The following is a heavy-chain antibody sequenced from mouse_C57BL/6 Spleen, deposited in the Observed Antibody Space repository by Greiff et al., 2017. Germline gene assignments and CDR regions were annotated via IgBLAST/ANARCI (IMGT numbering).Heavy chain of an antibody. CDR3: ARWGNYEDAMDY. V-gene: IGHV1-4*01. Sequence: VQLQQSGAELARPGASVKMSCKASGYTFTSYTMHWVKQRPGQGLEWIGYINPSSGYTKYNQKFKDKATLTADKSSSTAYMQLSSLTSEDSAVYYCARWGNYEDAMDYWGQGTSVTVSS. J-gene: IGHJ4*01. CDR1: GYTFTSYT. D-gene: IGHD2-1*01. CDR2: INPSSGYT.